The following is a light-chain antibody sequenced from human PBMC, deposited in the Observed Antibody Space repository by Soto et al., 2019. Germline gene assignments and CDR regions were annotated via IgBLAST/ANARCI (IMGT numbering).Light chain of an antibody. CDR2: WEF. CDR1: QNILYSSNNKNF. Sequence: DIVMTQSPDSLAVPLGERASINCKSSQNILYSSNNKNFLAWYQHKPGQSPKLLIYWEFTRESGVPDRFSGSGSETDFPLTISSLQAEDVAVYYCQEYYATPHTFGQGTKLEIK. V-gene: IGKV4-1*01. J-gene: IGKJ2*01. CDR3: QEYYATPHT.